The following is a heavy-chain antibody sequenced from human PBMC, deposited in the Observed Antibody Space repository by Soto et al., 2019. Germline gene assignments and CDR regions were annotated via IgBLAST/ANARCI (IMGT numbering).Heavy chain of an antibody. CDR2: IMPIFRTP. CDR3: ARDKDRQQLGGNYYYILDV. J-gene: IGHJ6*02. D-gene: IGHD3-3*02. V-gene: IGHV1-69*13. Sequence: SVKVSCKASGGTFSTSAISWVRQAPGQGLEWMGGIMPIFRTPDYAQKFQGRVTITADESTSTAYMELSGLKSDDTAVYYCARDKDRQQLGGNYYYILDVWGQGTTVTV. CDR1: GGTFSTSA.